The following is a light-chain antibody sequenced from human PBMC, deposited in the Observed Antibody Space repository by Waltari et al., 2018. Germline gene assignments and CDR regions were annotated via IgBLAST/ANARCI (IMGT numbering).Light chain of an antibody. Sequence: AIQLTQSPSSLSASVGHRITITCRPSQDIASALAWYVQKPGKAPQLLIYDASTLESGVPSRFSGSGSGTDFTLSISGLQPEDFATYYCQQFINYPLTFGPGTTVDIK. CDR2: DAS. CDR3: QQFINYPLT. V-gene: IGKV1D-13*01. CDR1: QDIASA. J-gene: IGKJ3*01.